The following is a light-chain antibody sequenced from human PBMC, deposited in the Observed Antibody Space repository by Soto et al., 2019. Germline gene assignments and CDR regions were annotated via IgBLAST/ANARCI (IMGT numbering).Light chain of an antibody. CDR2: DAS. J-gene: IGKJ1*01. CDR3: QQYNDWPRT. CDR1: QSVTSD. Sequence: EIVMTQSPATLSVSPGERVTLSCRASQSVTSDLAWSQQKPGQAPRLLISDASTRATDIPARISGSGSGTEFTLTISSLQSEDLAVYYCQQYNDWPRTFGQGTKVEIK. V-gene: IGKV3-15*01.